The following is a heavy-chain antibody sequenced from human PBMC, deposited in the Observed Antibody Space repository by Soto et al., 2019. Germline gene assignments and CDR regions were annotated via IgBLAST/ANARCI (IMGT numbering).Heavy chain of an antibody. V-gene: IGHV3-11*01. D-gene: IGHD1-1*01. CDR2: ISGDGGSTL. J-gene: IGHJ6*02. Sequence: QVQVVESGGGLVYPGGSLRLSCEASGFTFSDHYMSWVRQAPGKGLEWISHISGDGGSTLAYVDSVKGRFTISRDNDKNSLYLERSSLIVEDRAVYYCARDRQLSSYIGLGVWGQGTTVTLCS. CDR3: ARDRQLSSYIGLGV. CDR1: GFTFSDHY.